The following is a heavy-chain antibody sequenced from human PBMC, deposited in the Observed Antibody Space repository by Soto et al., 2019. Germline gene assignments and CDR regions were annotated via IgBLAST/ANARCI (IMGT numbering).Heavy chain of an antibody. CDR3: AKMEGMDPWAYSFDY. CDR1: GFTFSDFA. D-gene: IGHD2-2*03. CDR2: IYGGGNGP. V-gene: IGHV3-23*01. Sequence: EVQVLESGGGLVQPGGSLRLSCAATGFTFSDFAMSWVRQAPGKGLEWVSRIYGGGNGPHYADSVKGRVTISRDNSKNKLYLQMNSLRAEDTAGYYCAKMEGMDPWAYSFDYWGQGTLVTVSS. J-gene: IGHJ4*02.